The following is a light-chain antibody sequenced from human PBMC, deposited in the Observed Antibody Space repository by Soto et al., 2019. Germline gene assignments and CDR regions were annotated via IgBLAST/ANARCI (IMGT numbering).Light chain of an antibody. CDR2: DAS. V-gene: IGKV1-5*01. CDR1: QSISSW. J-gene: IGKJ1*01. Sequence: DIQMTQSPSTLSASVGDRVTITCRASQSISSWLAWYQQKPGKAPKLLIYDASSLESGVPSRFSGSASGTEFPLTISSLQPDDSAAYYCQHYSTSWETFGQGTKVEIK. CDR3: QHYSTSWET.